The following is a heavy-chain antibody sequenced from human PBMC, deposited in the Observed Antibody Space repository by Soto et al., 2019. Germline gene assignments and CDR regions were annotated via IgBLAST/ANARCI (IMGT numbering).Heavy chain of an antibody. Sequence: QVQLQESSPGVVKPSDTLSVTCTVSGGSVSSRSHFWSWIRQPPGGGLQWIGYIYYTGNTNYSPSLKSRATLSVDTSGNQFSLRLTSVTAADTAIYYCARYDAESGSNKLDPWGQGTLVTVSS. CDR2: IYYTGNT. CDR3: ARYDAESGSNKLDP. V-gene: IGHV4-61*01. D-gene: IGHD5-12*01. CDR1: GGSVSSRSHF. J-gene: IGHJ5*02.